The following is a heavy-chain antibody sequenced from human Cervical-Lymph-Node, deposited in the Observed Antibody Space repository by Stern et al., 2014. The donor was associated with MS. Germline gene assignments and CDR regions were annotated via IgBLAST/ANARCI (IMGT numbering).Heavy chain of an antibody. D-gene: IGHD6-13*01. J-gene: IGHJ4*02. V-gene: IGHV3-33*01. CDR3: ASAYSSSHYYFDY. CDR1: GFRFRRYA. CDR2: LWYDGSNP. Sequence: DQLVESGGGVVQPGRSLRLSCAASGFRFRRYAMHWVRQAPGKGLEWVSLLWYDGSNPYYADPVTGRSPTSRDNFKNTLYLQMNSLRAEAPAVYYCASAYSSSHYYFDYWGQGTLVTVSS.